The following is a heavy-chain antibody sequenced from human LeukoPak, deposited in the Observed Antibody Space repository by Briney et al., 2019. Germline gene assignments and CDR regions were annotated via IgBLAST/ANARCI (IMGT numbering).Heavy chain of an antibody. V-gene: IGHV4-30-4*01. CDR3: ARGGLNSLLPY. Sequence: SKTLSLTCTVSGGSVGSDDYYWNWIRQSPGKGLEWIGYIYYNGNTYYNPSLRSRVTISLDTFRNHFTLNLSSVTAADTAMYYCARGGLNSLLPYWGQGTLVAVSS. J-gene: IGHJ4*02. CDR1: GGSVGSDDYY. D-gene: IGHD2/OR15-2a*01. CDR2: IYYNGNT.